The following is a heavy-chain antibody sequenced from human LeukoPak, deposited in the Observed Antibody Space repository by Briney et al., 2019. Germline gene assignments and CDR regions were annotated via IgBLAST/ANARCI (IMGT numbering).Heavy chain of an antibody. CDR2: MNPNSGNT. J-gene: IGHJ6*02. CDR1: GYTFTSYD. Sequence: ASVKVSCKASGYTFTSYDINWVRQATGQGLEWMGWMNPNSGNTGYAQKFQGRVTITADESTSTAYMELSSLRSEDTAVYYCARGLKYSSSSPYYYYGMDVWGQGTTVTVSS. D-gene: IGHD6-6*01. CDR3: ARGLKYSSSSPYYYYGMDV. V-gene: IGHV1-8*01.